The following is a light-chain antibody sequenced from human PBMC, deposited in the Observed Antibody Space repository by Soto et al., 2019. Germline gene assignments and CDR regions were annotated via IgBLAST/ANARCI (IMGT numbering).Light chain of an antibody. Sequence: QSALTQPRSVSGSPGQSVTISCTGTSSDVGGYNYVSWYQQHPGKAPKLMIYDVSKRPSGVPDRFSGSKSGNTASLTISGLQAEDEADYSCCSYAGSYVFGTGTTLTVL. CDR1: SSDVGGYNY. CDR2: DVS. J-gene: IGLJ1*01. CDR3: CSYAGSYV. V-gene: IGLV2-11*01.